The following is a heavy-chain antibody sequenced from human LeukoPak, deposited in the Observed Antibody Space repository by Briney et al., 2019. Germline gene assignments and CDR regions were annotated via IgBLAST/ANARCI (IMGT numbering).Heavy chain of an antibody. J-gene: IGHJ4*02. CDR2: IYYSGST. CDR3: ARDAQNVEMATTLDY. CDR1: GGSISSTSYY. D-gene: IGHD5-24*01. V-gene: IGHV4-39*02. Sequence: SETLSLTCTVSGGSISSTSYYWGWIRQPPGKRLEWIGSIYYSGSTYYNPSLKSRVTISVDTSKNQFSLKLSPVTAADTAVYYCARDAQNVEMATTLDYWGQGTLVTVSS.